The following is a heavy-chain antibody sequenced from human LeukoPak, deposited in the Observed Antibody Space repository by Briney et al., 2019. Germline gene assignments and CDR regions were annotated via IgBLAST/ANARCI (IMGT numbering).Heavy chain of an antibody. CDR1: GFTFSVYW. J-gene: IGHJ5*02. V-gene: IGHV3-7*01. CDR2: IKEDGSEK. Sequence: PGGSLRLSCVASGFTFSVYWMSWVRQAPGKGLEWVANIKEDGSEKYYVDSVKGRFTISRDNAKNSLYLQMSSLRAEDTAVCYCARGGSWFAPWGQGTLVTVSS. D-gene: IGHD3-10*01. CDR3: ARGGSWFAP.